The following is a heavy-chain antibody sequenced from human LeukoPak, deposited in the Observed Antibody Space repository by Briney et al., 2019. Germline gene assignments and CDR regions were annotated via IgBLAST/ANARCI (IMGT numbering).Heavy chain of an antibody. D-gene: IGHD5-18*01. V-gene: IGHV4-34*01. CDR1: GFTVSSNY. J-gene: IGHJ4*02. CDR3: ARGPRYSRLDY. Sequence: GSLRLSCAASGFTVSSNYMSWVRQAPGKGLEWIGEINHSGSTNYNPSLKSRVTISVDTSKNQFSLKLSSVTAADTAVYYCARGPRYSRLDYWGQGTLVTVSS. CDR2: INHSGST.